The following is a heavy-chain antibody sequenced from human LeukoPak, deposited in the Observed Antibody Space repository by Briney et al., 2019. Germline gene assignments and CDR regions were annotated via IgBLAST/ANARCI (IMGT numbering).Heavy chain of an antibody. J-gene: IGHJ3*02. CDR1: GGSISSYY. Sequence: PSETLSLTCTVSGGSISSYYWSWIRQPPGKGLEWIGYIYYSGSTNYNPSLKSRVTISVDTSKNQFSLKLSSVTAADTAVYYCARNWAGRGNDAFDIWGQGTMVTVSS. CDR2: IYYSGST. D-gene: IGHD7-27*01. V-gene: IGHV4-59*01. CDR3: ARNWAGRGNDAFDI.